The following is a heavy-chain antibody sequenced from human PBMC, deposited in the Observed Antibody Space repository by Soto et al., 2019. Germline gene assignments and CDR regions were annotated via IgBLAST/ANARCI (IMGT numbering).Heavy chain of an antibody. CDR1: GFTFSSYG. D-gene: IGHD3-9*01. CDR3: AELAFDWLFPLDS. J-gene: IGHJ5*01. V-gene: IGHV3-33*06. CDR2: IWYDGSNK. Sequence: GGSRRLSCAASGFTFSSYGMHWVRRAPGKGLEWVAVIWYDGSNKYYADSVKGRFTISRDNSKNTLYLQMNSLRAEDSAVYYCAELAFDWLFPLDSWGQGTLVTVSS.